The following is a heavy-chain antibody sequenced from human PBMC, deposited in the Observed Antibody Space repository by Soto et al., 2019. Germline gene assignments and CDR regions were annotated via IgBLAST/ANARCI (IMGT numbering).Heavy chain of an antibody. CDR3: AKGRSYMDIGTVPAGRISPDY. J-gene: IGHJ4*02. CDR1: GFTFSSYA. V-gene: IGHV3-23*01. D-gene: IGHD2-2*03. CDR2: ISGSGGST. Sequence: EVQLLESGGGLVQPGGSLRLSCAASGFTFSSYAMSWVRQAPGKGLEWVSAISGSGGSTFYADSMRGRFPISRDNSKNTLYLQMNNLRAEDPAVYYCAKGRSYMDIGTVPAGRISPDYWGQGTRVTVSS.